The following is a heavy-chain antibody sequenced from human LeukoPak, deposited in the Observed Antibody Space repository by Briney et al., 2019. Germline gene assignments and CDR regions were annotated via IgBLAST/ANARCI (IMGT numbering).Heavy chain of an antibody. J-gene: IGHJ5*02. V-gene: IGHV3-30*02. CDR2: IRYDGGNK. D-gene: IGHD3-10*01. Sequence: GGSLRLSCAASGITFSSYWMTWVRQAPGKGLEWVAFIRYDGGNKYYADSVKGRFTISSDNSKNTLYLQMNSLRAEDTAVYYCARARRSGGITLVRGVKDRGWFDPWGQGTLVTVSS. CDR3: ARARRSGGITLVRGVKDRGWFDP. CDR1: GITFSSYW.